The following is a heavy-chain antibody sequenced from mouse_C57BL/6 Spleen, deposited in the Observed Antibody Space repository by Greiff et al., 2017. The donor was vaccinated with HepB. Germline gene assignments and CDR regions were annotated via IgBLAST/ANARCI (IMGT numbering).Heavy chain of an antibody. CDR1: GYTFTSYW. Sequence: VQLQQSGTVLARPGASVEMSCKTSGYTFTSYWMHWVKQRPGQGLEWIGAIYPGNSDTSYNQKFKGKAKLTADTSASTAYMELSSLTNEDSAVYYGTRKCSSQSAMDYWGQGTSVTVSS. CDR3: TRKCSSQSAMDY. D-gene: IGHD1-1*01. CDR2: IYPGNSDT. V-gene: IGHV1-5*01. J-gene: IGHJ4*01.